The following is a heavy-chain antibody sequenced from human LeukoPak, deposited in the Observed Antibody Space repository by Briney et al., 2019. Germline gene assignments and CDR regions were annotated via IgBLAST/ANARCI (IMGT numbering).Heavy chain of an antibody. V-gene: IGHV4-4*07. D-gene: IGHD4-17*01. J-gene: IGHJ6*02. CDR1: GGSISSYY. CDR2: IYTSGST. Sequence: LETLSLTCTVSGGSISSYYWSWIRQPTGKGLEWIGRIYTSGSTNYNPSLKSRVTMSVDTSKNQFSLKLSSVTAADTAVYYCARLGPYGDYDELSYGMDVWGQGTTVTVSS. CDR3: ARLGPYGDYDELSYGMDV.